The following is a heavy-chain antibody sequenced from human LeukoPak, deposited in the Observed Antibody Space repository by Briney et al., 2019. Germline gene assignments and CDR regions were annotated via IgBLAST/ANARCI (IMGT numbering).Heavy chain of an antibody. V-gene: IGHV3-11*03. CDR2: ISGPSSDT. D-gene: IGHD5-12*01. CDR1: GFTFSDYY. J-gene: IGHJ4*02. Sequence: PGGSLRLSCAASGFTFSDYYMSWIRQAPGKGPEWVSYISGPSSDTNYADSVRGRFTISRDNAKNSLYLQMNSLRAEDTAVYYCAISVRGHGGYGGCWGQGTLVTVSS. CDR3: AISVRGHGGYGGC.